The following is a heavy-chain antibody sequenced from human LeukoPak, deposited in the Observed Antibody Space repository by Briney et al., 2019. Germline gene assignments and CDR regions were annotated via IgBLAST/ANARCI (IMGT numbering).Heavy chain of an antibody. Sequence: GGSLRLSCAASEFSVGSNYMTWVRQAPGKGLEWVSSIDSSGGYMFYADSVKGRFIISRDNAKDSLYLQMNSLRAEDTALYYCAKDKGDPEGHYYMDVWGKGTTVTISS. CDR2: IDSSGGYM. J-gene: IGHJ6*03. V-gene: IGHV3-21*04. CDR3: AKDKGDPEGHYYMDV. CDR1: EFSVGSNY. D-gene: IGHD2-21*02.